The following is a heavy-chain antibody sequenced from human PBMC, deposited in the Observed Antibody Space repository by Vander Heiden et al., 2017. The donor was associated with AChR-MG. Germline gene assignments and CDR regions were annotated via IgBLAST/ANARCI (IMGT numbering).Heavy chain of an antibody. CDR3: AGSAVGSGSSKSGYYYYGMDV. D-gene: IGHD3-10*01. J-gene: IGHJ6*02. CDR2: IKHSGST. V-gene: IGHV4-34*01. CDR1: GGSFSGYY. Sequence: QVQLQKWGAGLLMPAETLSLTCAVYGGSFSGYYRSGIRQPPGKGLEWIGEIKHSGSTNYNPSLKSRVTISVDTSKNQFSLKLSSVTAADTAVYYCAGSAVGSGSSKSGYYYYGMDVWGQGTTVTVSS.